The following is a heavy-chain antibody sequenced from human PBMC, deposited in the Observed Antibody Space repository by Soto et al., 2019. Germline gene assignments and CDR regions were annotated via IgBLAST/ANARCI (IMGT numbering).Heavy chain of an antibody. CDR2: IFWNDER. D-gene: IGHD1-26*01. V-gene: IGHV2-26*01. CDR1: GFSLSKARMG. J-gene: IGHJ4*02. Sequence: QVTLKESGPVLVKPTETLTLTCTVSGFSLSKARMGVSWIRQPPGKALEWLAHIFWNDERSYNTSLKSRLTISRDTCKSQVVLTMPNVDPVDTGTYFCARALREGLPIYYFDSWGQGTLVTVSS. CDR3: ARALREGLPIYYFDS.